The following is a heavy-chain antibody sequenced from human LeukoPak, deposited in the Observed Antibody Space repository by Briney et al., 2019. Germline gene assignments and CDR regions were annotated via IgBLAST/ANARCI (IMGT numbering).Heavy chain of an antibody. J-gene: IGHJ4*02. Sequence: SETLSLTCTVSDGSISSYYWSWIRQPPGKGLEWIGYIYYSGSTNYNPSLKSRVTISVDTSKNQFSLKLSSVTAADTAVYYCARGIFDYCTQNYYFDYWGQGTLVTVSS. CDR2: IYYSGST. D-gene: IGHD2-15*01. CDR3: ARGIFDYCTQNYYFDY. CDR1: DGSISSYY. V-gene: IGHV4-59*08.